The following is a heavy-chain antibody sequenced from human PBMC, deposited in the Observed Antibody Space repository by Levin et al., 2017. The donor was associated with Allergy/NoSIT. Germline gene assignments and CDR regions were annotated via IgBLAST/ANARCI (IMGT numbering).Heavy chain of an antibody. Sequence: SETLSLTCTVSGGSISSYYWSWIRQPPGKGLEWIGYIYYSGSTNYNPSLKSRVTISVDTSKNQFSLKLSSVTAADTAVYYCARDSIAAAGIYWFDPWGQGTLVTVSS. J-gene: IGHJ5*02. CDR3: ARDSIAAAGIYWFDP. CDR2: IYYSGST. D-gene: IGHD6-13*01. V-gene: IGHV4-59*01. CDR1: GGSISSYY.